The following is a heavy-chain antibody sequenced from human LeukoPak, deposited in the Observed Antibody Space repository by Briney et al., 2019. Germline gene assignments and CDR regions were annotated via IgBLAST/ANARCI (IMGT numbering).Heavy chain of an antibody. V-gene: IGHV4-59*06. CDR3: ASGGGYYFDY. J-gene: IGHJ4*02. CDR1: GGSISSYY. CDR2: IYYSGST. Sequence: SETLSLTCTVSGGSISSYYWSWIRQHPGKGLEWIGYIYYSGSTYYNPSLKSRATISVDTPKNQFSLELSSVTAADTAVYYCASGGGYYFDYWGQGTLVTVSS. D-gene: IGHD6-25*01.